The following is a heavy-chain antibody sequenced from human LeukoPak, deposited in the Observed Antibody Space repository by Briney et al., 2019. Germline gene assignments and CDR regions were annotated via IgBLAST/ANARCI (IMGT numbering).Heavy chain of an antibody. CDR1: GFTVSSNY. CDR3: ARWSAVVGFDY. V-gene: IGHV3-66*01. D-gene: IGHD3-3*01. J-gene: IGHJ4*02. Sequence: GGSLRLSCAASGFTVSSNYMNWVRQAPGKGLEWVSVTYSGGSTYYADSVKGRFTISRDNSKNTLYLQMNSLRAEDTAVYYCARWSAVVGFDYWGQGTLVTVSS. CDR2: TYSGGST.